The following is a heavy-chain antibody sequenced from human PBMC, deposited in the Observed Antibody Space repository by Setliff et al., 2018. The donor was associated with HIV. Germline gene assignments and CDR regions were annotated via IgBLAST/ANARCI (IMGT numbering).Heavy chain of an antibody. CDR1: GYTFTSYG. J-gene: IGHJ4*02. Sequence: ASVKVSCKASGYTFTSYGISWVRQAPGQGLEWMGWISAYNGNTNYAQKLQGRVTMTTDTSTSTAYMELRSLRSDDTAVYYCARGIPRGTVFGVVGYFDYWGQGTPVTVSS. CDR3: ARGIPRGTVFGVVGYFDY. D-gene: IGHD3-3*01. CDR2: ISAYNGNT. V-gene: IGHV1-18*01.